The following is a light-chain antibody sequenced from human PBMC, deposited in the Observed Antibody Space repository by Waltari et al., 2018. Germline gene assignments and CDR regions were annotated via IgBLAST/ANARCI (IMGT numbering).Light chain of an antibody. CDR2: SIS. CDR3: QQYCTAPLT. Sequence: IGFTQSAGPVSSSPGESATPACTASHTVNNNVLAWYQQIPGQSPRLLIYSISNRAPGIPYRFRGGGSGTDFTLTISSLEPEDFAIYYCQQYCTAPLTFGPGTGL. V-gene: IGKV3-20*01. CDR1: HTVNNNV. J-gene: IGKJ5*01.